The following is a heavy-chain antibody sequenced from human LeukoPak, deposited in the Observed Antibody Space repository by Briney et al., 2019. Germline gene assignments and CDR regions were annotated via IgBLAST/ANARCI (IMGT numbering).Heavy chain of an antibody. J-gene: IGHJ4*02. CDR2: VYASGSP. CDR3: ARGMIQGVSAFDY. Sequence: KPSETLSLTCTVSGASISSYYWSWIRQPAGKGLEWIGRVYASGSPSYNPSLKSRVTMSMDTSKNQFSLNLNSVTAADTAVYFCARGMIQGVSAFDYRGQGTLVTVPS. D-gene: IGHD3-16*01. V-gene: IGHV4-4*07. CDR1: GASISSYY.